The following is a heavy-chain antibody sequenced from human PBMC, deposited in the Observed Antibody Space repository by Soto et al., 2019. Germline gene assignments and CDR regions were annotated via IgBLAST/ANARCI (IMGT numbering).Heavy chain of an antibody. Sequence: QVQLQESGPGLVKPSETLSLTCTVSGGSVSSDTHYWSWIRQPPGKRLEWIGFIYSSGSTNYNPSLKNRVTVSVDTSKNQFSLKLRSVIVADTAVYHCARFVRSCSGTTCYTRADVWGQGTTVTVSS. V-gene: IGHV4-61*01. D-gene: IGHD2-2*02. CDR2: IYSSGST. J-gene: IGHJ6*02. CDR1: GGSVSSDTHY. CDR3: ARFVRSCSGTTCYTRADV.